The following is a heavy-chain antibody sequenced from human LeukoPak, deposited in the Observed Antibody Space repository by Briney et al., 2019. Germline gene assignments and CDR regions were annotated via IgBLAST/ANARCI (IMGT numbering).Heavy chain of an antibody. J-gene: IGHJ4*02. CDR1: GYTFTGYY. V-gene: IGHV1-2*02. Sequence: ASVKVSCKASGYTFTGYYMHWVRHAPGQGLEWMGWINPNSGGTNYAQKFQGRVTMTRDTSISTAYMELSRLRSDDAAVYYCARMSRWSASSGYYDDGDYWGQGTLVTVSS. CDR2: INPNSGGT. D-gene: IGHD3-22*01. CDR3: ARMSRWSASSGYYDDGDY.